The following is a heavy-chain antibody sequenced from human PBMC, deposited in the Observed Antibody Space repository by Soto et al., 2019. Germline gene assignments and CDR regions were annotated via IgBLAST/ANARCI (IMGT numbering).Heavy chain of an antibody. CDR3: ARERVDTAMVSWFDP. J-gene: IGHJ5*02. D-gene: IGHD5-18*01. V-gene: IGHV3-53*01. CDR2: IYSGGST. CDR1: GFTVSSNY. Sequence: EVQLVECGGGLIQPGVSLRRSCAASGFTVSSNYMSWVRQAPGKGLEWVSVIYSGGSTYYADSVKGRFTISRDNSKNTLYLQMNSLRAEDTAVYYCARERVDTAMVSWFDPWGQGTLVTVSS.